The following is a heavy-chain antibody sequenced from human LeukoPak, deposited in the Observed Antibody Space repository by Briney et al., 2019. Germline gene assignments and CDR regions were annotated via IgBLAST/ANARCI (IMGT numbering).Heavy chain of an antibody. V-gene: IGHV3-15*01. CDR2: IKRKTDGGTT. D-gene: IGHD4-17*01. Sequence: PGGSLRLSCAASGFTFSNAWMSWVRQAPGKGLEWVGRIKRKTDGGTTDYAAPVKGRFTISRDDYKNKLYLQMNSLKTEDTAVYYCTTDSPYGDFDYWGQGTLVTVSS. CDR3: TTDSPYGDFDY. CDR1: GFTFSNAW. J-gene: IGHJ4*02.